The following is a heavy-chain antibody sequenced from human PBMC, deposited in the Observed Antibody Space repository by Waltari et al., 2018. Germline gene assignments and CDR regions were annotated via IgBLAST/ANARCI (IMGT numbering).Heavy chain of an antibody. CDR2: INHSVST. J-gene: IGHJ4*02. CDR1: GGSFSGYY. V-gene: IGHV4-34*01. Sequence: QVQLQQWGAGLLKPSETLSLTCAVYGGSFSGYYWSWIRQPPGKGLEWIGEINHSVSTNYNPSLKSRVTISVDTSKNQFSLKLSSVTAADTAVYYCARGSLCSSTSCYDYWGQGTLVTVSS. D-gene: IGHD2-2*01. CDR3: ARGSLCSSTSCYDY.